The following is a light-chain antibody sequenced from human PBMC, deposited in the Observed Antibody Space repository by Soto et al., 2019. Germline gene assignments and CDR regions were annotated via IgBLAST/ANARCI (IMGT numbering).Light chain of an antibody. J-gene: IGKJ5*01. CDR1: QSVRNK. Sequence: EIVVTQSPATLSVSPGERVTLSCRASQSVRNKVAWYQQKPGQTPRVIIYVTSTRAADIPARFSGSGYGAYFALTISSLQSEDFAVYYCQQYNIWRSITFGPGTRLEI. V-gene: IGKV3-15*01. CDR3: QQYNIWRSIT. CDR2: VTS.